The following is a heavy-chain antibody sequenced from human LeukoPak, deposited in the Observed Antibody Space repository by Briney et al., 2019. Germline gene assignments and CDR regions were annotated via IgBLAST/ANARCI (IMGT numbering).Heavy chain of an antibody. CDR1: GFTFSKVW. V-gene: IGHV3-15*01. D-gene: IGHD3-10*01. CDR2: IKSKTDGGTT. Sequence: PGGSLRLSCAASGFTFSKVWMSWVRQAPGKGLEWVGRIKSKTDGGTTDYAAPVKGRFTISRDDSKNTLYLQMNSLKTEDTAVYYCTTGLYSKRLYIPRDYWGQGTLVTVSS. J-gene: IGHJ4*02. CDR3: TTGLYSKRLYIPRDY.